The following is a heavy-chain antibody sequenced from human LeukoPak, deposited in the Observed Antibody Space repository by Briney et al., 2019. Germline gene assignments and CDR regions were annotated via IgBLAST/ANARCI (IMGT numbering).Heavy chain of an antibody. CDR2: ISSRSSFI. J-gene: IGHJ5*02. D-gene: IGHD3-3*01. V-gene: IGHV3-21*06. CDR1: GFSFSSDN. Sequence: GGSLRLSCTASGFSFSSDNMNWIRKAPGRGLEWVSSISSRSSFIYYAGSVKGRFTISRDDAKNSLYLQMNSLRAEDTAVYYCARSTRGKLTTDTWGQGTLVTASS. CDR3: ARSTRGKLTTDT.